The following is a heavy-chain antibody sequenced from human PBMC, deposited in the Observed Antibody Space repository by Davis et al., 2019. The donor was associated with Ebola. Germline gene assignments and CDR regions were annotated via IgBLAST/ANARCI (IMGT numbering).Heavy chain of an antibody. Sequence: GESLKISCAASGSTFSSYWMSWVRQAPGKGLEWVANIKQDGSEKYYVDSVKGRFTISRDNAKNSLYLQMNSLRAEDTAVYYCARDYYDFYYYGMDVWGQGTTVTVSS. D-gene: IGHD3-3*01. V-gene: IGHV3-7*03. CDR1: GSTFSSYW. CDR2: IKQDGSEK. J-gene: IGHJ6*02. CDR3: ARDYYDFYYYGMDV.